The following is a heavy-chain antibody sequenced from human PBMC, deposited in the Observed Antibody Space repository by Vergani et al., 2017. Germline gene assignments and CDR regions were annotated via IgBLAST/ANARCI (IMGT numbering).Heavy chain of an antibody. CDR1: GFTFSSYA. D-gene: IGHD3-10*01. V-gene: IGHV3-23*01. Sequence: EVQLLESGGGLVQPGGSLRLSCAASGFTFSSYAMSWVRQAPGKGLEWVSAISGSGGSTYYADSVKGRFTISRDNSKNTLYLQMNSLRAEDTAIYSCAKDIFVGSGSLGLFDYWGQGTLVTVSS. CDR2: ISGSGGST. J-gene: IGHJ4*02. CDR3: AKDIFVGSGSLGLFDY.